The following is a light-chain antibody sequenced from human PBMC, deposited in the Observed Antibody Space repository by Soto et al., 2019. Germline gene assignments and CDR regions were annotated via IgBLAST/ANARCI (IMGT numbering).Light chain of an antibody. Sequence: QISQSPSSLSSSVGDNVTITCRASQTIRKYLNWYQQKPPKAPKLLIYTASRLHSGVPSRFSGSGSETDFTLTINNLQPEDFATYDCQQSYITPPITFGQGTRLEIK. V-gene: IGKV1-39*01. CDR1: QTIRKY. J-gene: IGKJ5*01. CDR2: TAS. CDR3: QQSYITPPIT.